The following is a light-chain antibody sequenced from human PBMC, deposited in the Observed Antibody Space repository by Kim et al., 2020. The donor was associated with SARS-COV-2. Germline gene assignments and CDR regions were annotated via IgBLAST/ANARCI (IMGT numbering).Light chain of an antibody. CDR1: SLRSYY. CDR3: NSRGSNDNVL. J-gene: IGLJ2*01. CDR2: GKN. Sequence: VGLGQTVRITCQGDSLRSYYATWYQQKPGQAPIVVIYGKNNRPSGSPDRFSGSSSGDTASLTITGTQAGDEADYYCNSRGSNDNVLFGGGTQLTVL. V-gene: IGLV3-19*01.